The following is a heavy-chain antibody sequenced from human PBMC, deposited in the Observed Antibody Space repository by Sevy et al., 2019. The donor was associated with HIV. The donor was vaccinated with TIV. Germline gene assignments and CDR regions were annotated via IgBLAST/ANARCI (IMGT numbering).Heavy chain of an antibody. D-gene: IGHD6-6*01. J-gene: IGHJ4*02. CDR2: ISSSGSTI. Sequence: GGSLRLSCAASGFTFSDYYMSWIRQAPGKGLEWVSYISSSGSTIYYADSVKGRFTISRDNAKNSLYLQRNSLGAEDTAVYYCAGDGIAARLLDYWGQGTLVTVSS. V-gene: IGHV3-11*01. CDR3: AGDGIAARLLDY. CDR1: GFTFSDYY.